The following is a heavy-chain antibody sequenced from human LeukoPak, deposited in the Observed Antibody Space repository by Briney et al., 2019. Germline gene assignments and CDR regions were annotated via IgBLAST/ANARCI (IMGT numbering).Heavy chain of an antibody. J-gene: IGHJ3*02. V-gene: IGHV3-74*01. CDR2: SMIDGSST. CDR3: ARELPRIGGQTDASDI. D-gene: IGHD3-16*01. CDR1: GFTSSGDW. Sequence: RGSLRLSCAVSGFTSSGDWMHWVRQAPGKGLVWVSRSMIDGSSTSYADSVKGRFTISRDNAKNTLYLQMNSLRAEDTAVYYCARELPRIGGQTDASDIWGQGTMVTVS.